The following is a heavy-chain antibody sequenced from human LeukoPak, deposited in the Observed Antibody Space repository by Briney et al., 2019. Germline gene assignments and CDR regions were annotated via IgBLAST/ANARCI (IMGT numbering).Heavy chain of an antibody. CDR1: GGSIRSFY. CDR3: ARGGHSSGWYENWFDP. Sequence: PSETLFLTCTVSGGSIRSFYWSWIRQPPGKGLEWIGYIYYSGSTNYNPSLKSRVTISVDTSKNQFSLRLSSVTAADTAVYYCARGGHSSGWYENWFDPWGQGTLVTVSS. CDR2: IYYSGST. J-gene: IGHJ5*02. D-gene: IGHD6-19*01. V-gene: IGHV4-59*01.